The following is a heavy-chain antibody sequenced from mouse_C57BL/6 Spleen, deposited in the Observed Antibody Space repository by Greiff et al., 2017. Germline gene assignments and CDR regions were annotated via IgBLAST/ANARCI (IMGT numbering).Heavy chain of an antibody. J-gene: IGHJ2*01. V-gene: IGHV1-82*01. CDR2: IYPGDGDT. D-gene: IGHD1-1*01. Sequence: VQLQQSGPELVKPGASVKISCKASGYAFSSSWMNWVKQRPGKGLEWIGRIYPGDGDTNYNGKFKGKATLTADKSSSTAYMQLSSLTSEDSAVYFCARLDYYGSKDYFDYWGQGTTLTVSS. CDR1: GYAFSSSW. CDR3: ARLDYYGSKDYFDY.